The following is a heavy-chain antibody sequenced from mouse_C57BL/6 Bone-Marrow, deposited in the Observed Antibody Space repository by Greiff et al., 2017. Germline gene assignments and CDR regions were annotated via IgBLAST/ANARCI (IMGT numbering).Heavy chain of an antibody. CDR3: ARWGYAMDY. CDR2: IDPSDSYT. CDR1: GYTFTSYW. Sequence: VQLQQPGAELVKPGASVKLSCKASGYTFTSYWMQWVKQRPGQGLEWIGEIDPSDSYTNYNEKFKGKATFTADTSSNPAYMQLSSLTTEDSAIYYCARWGYAMDYWGQGTSVTVSS. V-gene: IGHV1-50*01. J-gene: IGHJ4*01.